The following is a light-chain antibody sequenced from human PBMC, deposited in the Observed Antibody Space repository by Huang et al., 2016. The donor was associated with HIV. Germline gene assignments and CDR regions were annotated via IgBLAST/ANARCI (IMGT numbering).Light chain of an antibody. CDR2: WES. Sequence: DIVMTQSPDSLAVSLGERATINCKSSQSILFTSNNKNYLAWYQQRPGQPPRLLMHWESTRESGVPDRFSGSGSGTDFTLTISSLQAEDVAVYFCQQYYTTPFTFGPGTKVDIK. CDR3: QQYYTTPFT. J-gene: IGKJ3*01. CDR1: QSILFTSNNKNY. V-gene: IGKV4-1*01.